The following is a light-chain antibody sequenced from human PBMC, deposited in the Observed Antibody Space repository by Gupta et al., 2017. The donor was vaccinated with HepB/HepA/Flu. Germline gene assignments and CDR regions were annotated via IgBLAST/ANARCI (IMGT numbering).Light chain of an antibody. CDR2: GAS. Sequence: EIEMTQPPATLSVSPGERATLSCWASQSVSSNLAWYQQKPGQVPRLLISGASTRATGVSARISGSGSGTEFTLTISSLQSEDFAVYYCQQYKSWPLTFGGGTKVEIK. CDR1: QSVSSN. J-gene: IGKJ4*01. CDR3: QQYKSWPLT. V-gene: IGKV3-15*01.